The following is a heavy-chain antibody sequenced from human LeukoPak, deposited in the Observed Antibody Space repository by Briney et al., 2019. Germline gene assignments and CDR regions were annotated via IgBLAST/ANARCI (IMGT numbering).Heavy chain of an antibody. CDR2: ISACNGNT. CDR1: DYAFTNYG. V-gene: IGHV1-18*01. CDR3: ARVIGSSWLYYFDY. D-gene: IGHD6-13*01. Sequence: ASVKVSCKTSDYAFTNYGITWVREAPGQGLEWMGWISACNGNTNYVQKLLGRVTMTRDTSTSTAYMELRSLRSDDTAVYYCARVIGSSWLYYFDYWGQGTLVTVSS. J-gene: IGHJ4*02.